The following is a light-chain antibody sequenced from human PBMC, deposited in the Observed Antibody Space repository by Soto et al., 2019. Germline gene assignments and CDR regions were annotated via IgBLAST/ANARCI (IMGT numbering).Light chain of an antibody. V-gene: IGKV1-39*01. CDR3: QQSSSTPLT. CDR2: AAS. CDR1: QNINNH. Sequence: DIQMTQSPSSLSASLGDRVTITCRASQNINNHLNWYQQRPGKAPKLLIWAASSLQRGVPSRFTGSGSGTDFTLTINSLQREDFATYYCQQSSSTPLTFGGGTKVEIK. J-gene: IGKJ4*01.